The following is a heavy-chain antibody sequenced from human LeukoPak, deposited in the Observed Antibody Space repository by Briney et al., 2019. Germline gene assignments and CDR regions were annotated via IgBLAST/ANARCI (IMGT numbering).Heavy chain of an antibody. CDR2: IRSKAYGGTT. CDR1: GFTFGDYA. Sequence: GGSLRLPCTASGFTFGDYAMSWVRQAPGKGLEWVGFIRSKAYGGTTEYAASVKGRFTISRDDSKSIAYLQMNSLKTEDTAVYYCTRIHYNWFDPWGQGTLVTVSS. V-gene: IGHV3-49*04. J-gene: IGHJ5*02. CDR3: TRIHYNWFDP.